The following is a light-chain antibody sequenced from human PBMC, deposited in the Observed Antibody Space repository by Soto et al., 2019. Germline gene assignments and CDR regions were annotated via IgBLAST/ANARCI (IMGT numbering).Light chain of an antibody. V-gene: IGKV3-20*01. CDR2: DVS. CDR1: HRVSSY. CDR3: QQYGSSGT. Sequence: EIVLTQSPDTLSLSPGEIATPSFRASHRVSSYLAWYQQKPDQAPRLLIYDVSNRATGIPARFSGSGSGTDFTLTISSLEPEDFAVYYCQQYGSSGTFGQGTKVDI. J-gene: IGKJ1*01.